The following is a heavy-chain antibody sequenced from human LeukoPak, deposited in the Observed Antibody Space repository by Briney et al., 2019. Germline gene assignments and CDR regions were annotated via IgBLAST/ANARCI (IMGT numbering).Heavy chain of an antibody. Sequence: GRSLRLSCAASGFTFSSYAMHWVRQAPGKGLEWVAVIWYGGSNEYYADSVKGRFTISRDNSKNTLYLQMNSLRAEDTAVYYCAREPYDYGDYGDAFDIWGQGTMVTVSS. V-gene: IGHV3-33*08. CDR1: GFTFSSYA. J-gene: IGHJ3*02. D-gene: IGHD4-17*01. CDR2: IWYGGSNE. CDR3: AREPYDYGDYGDAFDI.